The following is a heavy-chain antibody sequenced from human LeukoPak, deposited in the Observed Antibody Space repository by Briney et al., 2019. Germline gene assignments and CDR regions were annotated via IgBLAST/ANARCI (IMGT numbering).Heavy chain of an antibody. CDR1: GFSLSTSGLG. CDR2: IYWNDDR. V-gene: IGHV2-5*01. CDR3: ARRLMGKRAFDI. D-gene: IGHD7-27*01. Sequence: SGPTLVNPTQTLTLTCTFSGFSLSTSGLGVGWIRQPPGKALEWLAVIYWNDDRRYSPSLKSRLTITKDTSKNQVVLTITNTAHADTATYYCARRLMGKRAFDIWGQGTMVTVSS. J-gene: IGHJ3*02.